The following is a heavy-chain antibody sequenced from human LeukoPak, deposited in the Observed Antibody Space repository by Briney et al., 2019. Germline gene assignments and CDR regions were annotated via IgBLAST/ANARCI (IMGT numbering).Heavy chain of an antibody. V-gene: IGHV4-4*07. CDR1: GGSISGYY. Sequence: SETLSLTCTVSGGSISGYYWSWIRQPAGKGLEWIGRIYASGSTNYNPSLKSRVTISVDTSKNQFSLKLSSVTAADTAVYYCAREYCSGGSCYSAVNAFDIWGQGTMVTVSS. D-gene: IGHD2-15*01. CDR3: AREYCSGGSCYSAVNAFDI. CDR2: IYASGST. J-gene: IGHJ3*02.